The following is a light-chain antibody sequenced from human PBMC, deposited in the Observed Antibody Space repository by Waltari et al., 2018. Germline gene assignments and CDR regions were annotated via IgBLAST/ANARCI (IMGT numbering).Light chain of an antibody. CDR1: QTVGSNY. CDR3: QQYAGSPT. V-gene: IGKV3-20*01. CDR2: RAS. Sequence: EIVLTQSPGTLSLSPGERATLTCRASQTVGSNYLAWYQQRPGQAPRLLIDRASSRATGIPDRFSGSGSVTDFTLTISRLEPDDFAVYYCQQYAGSPTFGGGTKVEIK. J-gene: IGKJ4*01.